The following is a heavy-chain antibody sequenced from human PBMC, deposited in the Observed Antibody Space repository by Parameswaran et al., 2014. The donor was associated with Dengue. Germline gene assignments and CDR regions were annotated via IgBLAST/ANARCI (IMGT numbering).Heavy chain of an antibody. Sequence: WIRQPPGKGLEWIGSIYYSGSTYYNPSLKSRVTISVDTSKNQFSLKLSSVTAADTAVYYCARSGSEIAVAGTIDYWGQGTLVTVSS. CDR3: ARSGSEIAVAGTIDY. V-gene: IGHV4-39*01. J-gene: IGHJ4*02. CDR2: IYYSGST. D-gene: IGHD6-19*01.